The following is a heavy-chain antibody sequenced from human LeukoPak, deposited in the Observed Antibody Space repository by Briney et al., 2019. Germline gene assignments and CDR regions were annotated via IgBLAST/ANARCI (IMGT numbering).Heavy chain of an antibody. D-gene: IGHD3-22*01. CDR3: AKHDSSGSVDY. CDR1: GFTFSHYR. CDR2: IRFTGRYI. Sequence: GGSLRLSCVASGFTFSHYRMNWVRPAPGQGLEWVSSIRFTGRYIYYADSVKGRFTISRDNSKNTLYLQMNSLRAEDTAVYYCAKHDSSGSVDYWGQGTLVTVSS. V-gene: IGHV3-21*01. J-gene: IGHJ4*02.